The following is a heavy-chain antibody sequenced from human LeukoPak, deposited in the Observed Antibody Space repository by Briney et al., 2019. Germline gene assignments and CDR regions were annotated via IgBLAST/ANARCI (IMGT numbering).Heavy chain of an antibody. V-gene: IGHV4-59*01. CDR2: IYYSGST. CDR1: GGSISSYY. CDR3: ARDYRYSYGYGPYYYYGMDV. D-gene: IGHD5-18*01. J-gene: IGHJ6*02. Sequence: SETLSLTCTVSGGSISSYYWSWIRQPPGKGLEWIGYIYYSGSTNYNPSLKSRVTISVDTSKNQFSLKLSSVTAADTAVYYCARDYRYSYGYGPYYYYGMDVWGQGTTVTVSS.